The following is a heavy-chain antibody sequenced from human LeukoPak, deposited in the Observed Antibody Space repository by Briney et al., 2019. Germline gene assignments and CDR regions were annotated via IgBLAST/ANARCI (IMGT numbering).Heavy chain of an antibody. Sequence: GGSLRLSCAASGFTFSSYGMSWVRQAPGKGLEGVSFITTSGATTSYADSVKGRFTISRDNPRNTLYMQMNSLRVEDTAVYYCAKNGGSQCYSHLDSWGQGTLVTVSS. CDR3: AKNGGSQCYSHLDS. D-gene: IGHD2-15*01. CDR1: GFTFSSYG. CDR2: ITTSGATT. V-gene: IGHV3-23*01. J-gene: IGHJ4*02.